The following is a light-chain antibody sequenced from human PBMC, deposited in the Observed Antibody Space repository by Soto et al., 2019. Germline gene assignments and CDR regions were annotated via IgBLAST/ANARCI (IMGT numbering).Light chain of an antibody. CDR2: GAS. CDR3: QKYYNWPRT. CDR1: QSVSSN. Sequence: EIVMTQSPGTLSVSPGERATLSCRASQSVSSNLAWYQQKPGQAPRLLIYGASTRATGIPARFSGSGSETEFTLTISSLQSEDFAVYYWQKYYNWPRTLGQGTKVAIK. J-gene: IGKJ1*01. V-gene: IGKV3-15*01.